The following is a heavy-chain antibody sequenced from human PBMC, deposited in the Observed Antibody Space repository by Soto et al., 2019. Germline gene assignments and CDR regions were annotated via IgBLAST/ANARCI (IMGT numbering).Heavy chain of an antibody. D-gene: IGHD2-2*01. CDR3: AKSGESWWYRPVRYHLLSSWFDP. Sequence: SGGSLRLSCAASGFTFSSNAMSWVRQAPGKGLEWVSAISGSGGSTYYADSVKGRFTISRDNSKNTLYLQMNSLRAEDTAVYYCAKSGESWWYRPVRYHLLSSWFDPWGQGTLVTVSS. V-gene: IGHV3-23*01. CDR1: GFTFSSNA. CDR2: ISGSGGST. J-gene: IGHJ5*02.